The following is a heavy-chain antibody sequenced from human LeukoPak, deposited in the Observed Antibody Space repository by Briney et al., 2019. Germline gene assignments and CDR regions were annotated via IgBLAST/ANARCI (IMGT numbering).Heavy chain of an antibody. D-gene: IGHD6-13*01. CDR2: IYYSGST. CDR3: ARPGDSRDHDAFDI. V-gene: IGHV4-39*01. CDR1: GGSISSSSYY. J-gene: IGHJ3*02. Sequence: PSETLSLTCTVSGGSISSSSYYWGWIRQPPGKGLEWIGSIYYSGSTYYNPSLKSRVTISVDTSKNQFSLKLSSVTAADTAVYYCARPGDSRDHDAFDIWGQGTMVTVSS.